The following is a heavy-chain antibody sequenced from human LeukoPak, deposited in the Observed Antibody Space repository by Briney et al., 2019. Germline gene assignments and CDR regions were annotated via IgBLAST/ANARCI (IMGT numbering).Heavy chain of an antibody. CDR1: GYSFTSYW. CDR2: IYPGDSDT. V-gene: IGHV5-51*01. D-gene: IGHD6-19*01. CDR3: ARRPMYSSGGMDV. Sequence: GESLKITCKGSGYSFTSYWIGWVRQMPGKGLEWMGIIYPGDSDTRYSPPFQGQVTISADKSISTAYLQWSSLKASDTAMYYCARRPMYSSGGMDVWGKGTTVTVSS. J-gene: IGHJ6*04.